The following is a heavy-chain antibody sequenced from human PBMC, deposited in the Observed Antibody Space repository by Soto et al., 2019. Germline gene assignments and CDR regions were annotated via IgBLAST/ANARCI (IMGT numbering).Heavy chain of an antibody. V-gene: IGHV4-4*02. J-gene: IGHJ6*02. CDR1: GGSISSSNW. CDR3: ARDVVGLRGYCSSTSCPSRTDV. D-gene: IGHD2-2*01. Sequence: QVQLQESGPGLVKPSRTLSLTCAVSGGSISSSNWWSWVRQRPGKGLEWIGEIYHSGSTNYNPSLKSRVTISVDKSKNQFSLKLSSVTAADTAVYYCARDVVGLRGYCSSTSCPSRTDVWGQGTTVTVSS. CDR2: IYHSGST.